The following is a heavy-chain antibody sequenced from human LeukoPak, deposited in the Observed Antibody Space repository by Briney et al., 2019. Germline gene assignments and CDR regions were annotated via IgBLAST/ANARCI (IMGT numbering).Heavy chain of an antibody. CDR1: GGSFSGYY. CDR3: ARSRGYYDSSGYFFAFDI. V-gene: IGHV4-59*10. Sequence: KPSETLSLTCAVYGGSFSGYYWSWIRQPAGKGLEWIGRIYTSGSTNYNPSLKSRVTISVDTSKNQFSLKLSSVTAADTAVYYCARSRGYYDSSGYFFAFDIWGQGTMVTVSS. CDR2: IYTSGST. D-gene: IGHD3-22*01. J-gene: IGHJ3*02.